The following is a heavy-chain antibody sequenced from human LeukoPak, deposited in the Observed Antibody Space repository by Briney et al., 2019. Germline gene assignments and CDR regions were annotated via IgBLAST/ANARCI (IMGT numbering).Heavy chain of an antibody. CDR3: ARGRSNYYGMDV. V-gene: IGHV4-59*01. Sequence: SETLSLTCTLSGGPTNTYYWSWIRQPPGKGLEWIGYIYYNGNTNYSPSLTSRVTMSVDTSKNLFSLKVSSVTAADTAVYYCARGRSNYYGMDVWGQGTTVTVSS. D-gene: IGHD1-26*01. J-gene: IGHJ6*02. CDR2: IYYNGNT. CDR1: GGPTNTYY.